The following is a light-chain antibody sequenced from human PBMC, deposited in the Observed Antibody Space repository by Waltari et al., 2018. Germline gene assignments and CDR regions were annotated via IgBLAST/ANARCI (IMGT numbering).Light chain of an antibody. V-gene: IGKV1-33*01. Sequence: DIQMTQSPSSLSASVGDRVTIRCQASQDIAKYLNWYQQKPGQAPQVLIYDASNLETGVPSRFSGSGSGTDFTFTISSLQPEDFATYYCQQYGNVPRTFGPGTRVDVE. CDR3: QQYGNVPRT. CDR2: DAS. CDR1: QDIAKY. J-gene: IGKJ3*01.